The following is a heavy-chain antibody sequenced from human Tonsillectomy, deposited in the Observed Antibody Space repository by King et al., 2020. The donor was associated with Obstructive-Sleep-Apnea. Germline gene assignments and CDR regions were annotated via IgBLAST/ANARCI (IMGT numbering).Heavy chain of an antibody. Sequence: VQLVESGGEVKKPGASVKVSCKTSGYTFTNYGIAWVRQAPGQGLEWTGWISAQNGNTHYAQKLQGRVSMTRDTCTNTAYMELRSLTSDDTAVYYCARNFVGGDYFDFWGQGTLVTVSS. D-gene: IGHD3-16*01. V-gene: IGHV1-18*04. CDR1: GYTFTNYG. J-gene: IGHJ4*02. CDR3: ARNFVGGDYFDF. CDR2: ISAQNGNT.